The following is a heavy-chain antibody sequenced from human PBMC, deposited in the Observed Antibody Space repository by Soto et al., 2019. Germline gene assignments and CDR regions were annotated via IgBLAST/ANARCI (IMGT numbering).Heavy chain of an antibody. CDR2: IYYSGST. Sequence: SETLSLTCTVSGGSISPYFWSWIRQHPGKGLEWIGYIYYSGSTYYNPSLKSRVTISVDTSKNQFSLKLSSVTAADTAVYYCARVFGFGGMDVWGQGTTVTVSS. J-gene: IGHJ6*02. V-gene: IGHV4-31*03. CDR3: ARVFGFGGMDV. CDR1: GGSISPYF. D-gene: IGHD3-10*01.